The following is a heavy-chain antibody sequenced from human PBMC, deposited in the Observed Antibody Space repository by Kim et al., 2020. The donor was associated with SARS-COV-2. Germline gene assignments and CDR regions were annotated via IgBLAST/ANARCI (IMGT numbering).Heavy chain of an antibody. J-gene: IGHJ4*02. D-gene: IGHD3-3*01. Sequence: KGRFTISRDNAKNSLYLQMNSLRAEDTAVYYCAGMYYDFWSGYYTGPFDYWGQGTLVTVSS. CDR3: AGMYYDFWSGYYTGPFDY. V-gene: IGHV3-11*06.